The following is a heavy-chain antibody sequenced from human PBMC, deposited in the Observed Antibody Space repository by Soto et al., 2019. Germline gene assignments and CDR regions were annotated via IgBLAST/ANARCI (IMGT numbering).Heavy chain of an antibody. CDR2: INTDGSNP. D-gene: IGHD6-6*01. J-gene: IGHJ4*02. V-gene: IGHV3-74*01. Sequence: GGSLRLSCAASGFTFSSYWVHWVRQPPGEGLVWVSCINTDGSNPAYADSVKGRFTVSRDNAKSKVYLQMSNLRVEDMAVYYCTRGPLYASSTTFEYWGQGALVTVSS. CDR3: TRGPLYASSTTFEY. CDR1: GFTFSSYW.